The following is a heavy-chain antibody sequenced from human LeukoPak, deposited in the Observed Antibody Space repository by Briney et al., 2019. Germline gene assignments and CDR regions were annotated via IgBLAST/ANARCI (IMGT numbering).Heavy chain of an antibody. CDR3: ARHEHDFWSGYGDTFRM. D-gene: IGHD3-3*01. J-gene: IGHJ3*02. Sequence: SETLSLTCTVSGGAISSSNYYWGWIRQPPGMGLEWIGSIYYSGTTSYNSSLKSRVTISVDTAKNQFSLTVTSVTAADTAVYYCARHEHDFWSGYGDTFRMWGQGTTVTVSS. V-gene: IGHV4-39*01. CDR1: GGAISSSNYY. CDR2: IYYSGTT.